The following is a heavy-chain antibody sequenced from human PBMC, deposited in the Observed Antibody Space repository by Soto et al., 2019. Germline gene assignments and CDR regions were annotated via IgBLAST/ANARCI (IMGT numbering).Heavy chain of an antibody. J-gene: IGHJ4*02. D-gene: IGHD4-17*01. CDR1: GFTFSSYW. CDR2: IKQDGSEK. Sequence: EVQLVESGGGLVQPGGSLRLSCAASGFTFSSYWMSWVRQAPGKGLEWVANIKQDGSEKYYVDSVKGRFTISRDNAKNSLYLQMNSLIAGDTAVYYCARELMALSHTVTIAYWGQGPRVTVSS. CDR3: ARELMALSHTVTIAY. V-gene: IGHV3-7*01.